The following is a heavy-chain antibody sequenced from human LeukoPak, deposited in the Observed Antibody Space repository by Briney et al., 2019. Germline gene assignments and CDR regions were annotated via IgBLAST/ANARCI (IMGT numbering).Heavy chain of an antibody. Sequence: SETLSLTCTVSGGPISSSRYHWGWIRQPPGKGLEWIGSIYYSGTTFYNPSLKSRVTISVDTSKNQFSLKLSSVTAADTAVYYCATTYSYASGGYDYWGQGTLVTVSS. CDR3: ATTYSYASGGYDY. CDR2: IYYSGTT. CDR1: GGPISSSRYH. V-gene: IGHV4-39*01. J-gene: IGHJ4*02. D-gene: IGHD5-18*01.